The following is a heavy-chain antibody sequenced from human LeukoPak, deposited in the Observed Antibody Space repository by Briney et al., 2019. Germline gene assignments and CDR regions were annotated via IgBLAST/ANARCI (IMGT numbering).Heavy chain of an antibody. CDR2: INPNTGGT. CDR3: ARVHATGYFSLDLGY. CDR1: GYTFTGYF. V-gene: IGHV1-2*02. D-gene: IGHD3-9*01. J-gene: IGHJ4*02. Sequence: ASVGVSRKASGYTFTGYFMHWVRQAPGQGLDWMGWINPNTGGTKYAQKFQGRVTMTRDTSIGTAYMELSTVTSDDTAVYFCARVHATGYFSLDLGYWGQGTLVTVSS.